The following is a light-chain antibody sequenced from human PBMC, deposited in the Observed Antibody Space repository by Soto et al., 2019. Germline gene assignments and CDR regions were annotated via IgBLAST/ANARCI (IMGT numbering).Light chain of an antibody. CDR3: QQSYSTPT. J-gene: IGKJ1*01. Sequence: DIQMTQSPSSLSASVGDRVTITCRASQSISSYLNWYQQKPGKAPKLLIYAASSLHSGVPSRFSGGGSGTDFTLTISSLQPEDFATYYCQQSYSTPTFGQGTKVEIK. V-gene: IGKV1-39*01. CDR1: QSISSY. CDR2: AAS.